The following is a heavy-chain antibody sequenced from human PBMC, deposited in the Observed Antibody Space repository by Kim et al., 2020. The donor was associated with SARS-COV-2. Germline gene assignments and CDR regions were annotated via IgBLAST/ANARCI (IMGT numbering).Heavy chain of an antibody. CDR2: IDCGDGYT. CDR1: GYTFTRDS. Sequence: ASVKVSCKTSGYTFTRDSIHWVRQAPGQGLEWMGAIDCGDGYTKYSVKFQGRVTFTRDTSASTAYMELSGLRSEDSAVFYCLGGYYFDYWGQGTPVTVSS. CDR3: LGGYYFDY. V-gene: IGHV1-3*01. D-gene: IGHD2-15*01. J-gene: IGHJ4*02.